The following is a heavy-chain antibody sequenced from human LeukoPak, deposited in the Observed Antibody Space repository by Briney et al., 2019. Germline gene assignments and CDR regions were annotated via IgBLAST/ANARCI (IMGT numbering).Heavy chain of an antibody. Sequence: SETLSLTCTVSGDSISSYYWSWIRQPPGKGLEWIGYIHDSGTNSYSPSLKRRVTISLDTSKNQFSLKMTSVTAADTAVYYCARDRSYDILTGYYPYYVDVWGKGTTVTISS. J-gene: IGHJ6*03. D-gene: IGHD3-9*01. V-gene: IGHV4-59*01. CDR3: ARDRSYDILTGYYPYYVDV. CDR2: IHDSGTN. CDR1: GDSISSYY.